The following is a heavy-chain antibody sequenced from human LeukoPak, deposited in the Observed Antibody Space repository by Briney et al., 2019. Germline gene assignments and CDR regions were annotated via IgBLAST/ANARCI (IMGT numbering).Heavy chain of an antibody. CDR2: INPNSGGT. CDR3: ARDDYYDSSVVEPYFDY. D-gene: IGHD3-22*01. V-gene: IGHV1-2*02. Sequence: WASVKVSCKASGYTFTGYYMHWVRQAPGQGLEWMGWINPNSGGTNYAQKFQGRVTMTRDMSTSTVYMELSSLRSEDTAVYYCARDDYYDSSVVEPYFDYWGQGTLVTVSS. CDR1: GYTFTGYY. J-gene: IGHJ4*02.